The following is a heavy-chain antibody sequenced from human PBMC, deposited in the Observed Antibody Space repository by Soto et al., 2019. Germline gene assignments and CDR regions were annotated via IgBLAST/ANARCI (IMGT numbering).Heavy chain of an antibody. J-gene: IGHJ4*02. Sequence: ASVKVSCKASGYRFTRYAMHWVRQAPGQGLEWMGCINACNGNTKYAQNFQDRVTFTSNTPASAAYMEVSSLRSEDTAVYYCATKGRGTHIGGFDXWGQGTQVTVSX. CDR3: ATKGRGTHIGGFDX. V-gene: IGHV1-3*01. CDR1: GYRFTRYA. D-gene: IGHD3-16*01. CDR2: INACNGNT.